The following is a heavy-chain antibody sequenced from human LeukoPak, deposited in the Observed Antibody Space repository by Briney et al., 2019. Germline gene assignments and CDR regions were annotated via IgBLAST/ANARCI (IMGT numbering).Heavy chain of an antibody. J-gene: IGHJ4*02. CDR1: GGSISSYY. V-gene: IGHV4-59*01. D-gene: IGHD1-7*01. Sequence: SETLSPTCTVAGGSISSYYWSWIRQPPRNGLEWIGYIYYSGSTSYNPSLKSRVTISVDTSNNQFSLTLSYLPAPDPASSSCAIKLPVYSRGYYFNGWSEGTLVTVSS. CDR3: AIKLPVYSRGYYFNG. CDR2: IYYSGST.